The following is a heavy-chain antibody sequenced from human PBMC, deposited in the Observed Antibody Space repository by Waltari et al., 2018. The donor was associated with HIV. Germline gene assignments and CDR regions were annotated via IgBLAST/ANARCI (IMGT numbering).Heavy chain of an antibody. J-gene: IGHJ5*02. CDR3: ARDDSGAYHLGWFDP. Sequence: DVLLVESGGGLVQPGGSLRLSCAASGFTFSTYNMHWVRQAPGKGLEWLASITSDSDAIYYAQSVRGRFIVSRDNADNSLHLEMNSLRADDTAVYYRARDDSGAYHLGWFDPWGQGTLVSVSS. V-gene: IGHV3-48*01. CDR2: ITSDSDAI. CDR1: GFTFSTYN. D-gene: IGHD3-22*01.